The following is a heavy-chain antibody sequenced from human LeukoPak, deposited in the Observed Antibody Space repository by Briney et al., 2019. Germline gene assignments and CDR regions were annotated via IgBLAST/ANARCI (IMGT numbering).Heavy chain of an antibody. Sequence: GGSLRLSCTASGFPFSDYSMNWVRQAPGKGLEWISYIGISSGNTKYADSVKGRFTISADNARNSLYLQMNSLRVGDTAVYYCARDHNYAFDNWGQGTLVSVSS. D-gene: IGHD1-1*01. CDR2: IGISSGNT. V-gene: IGHV3-48*04. CDR1: GFPFSDYS. J-gene: IGHJ4*02. CDR3: ARDHNYAFDN.